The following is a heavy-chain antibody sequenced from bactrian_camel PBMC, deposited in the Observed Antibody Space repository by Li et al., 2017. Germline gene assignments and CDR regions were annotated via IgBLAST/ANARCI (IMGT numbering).Heavy chain of an antibody. CDR1: GYTFTDYS. Sequence: VQLVESGGGSVQPGGSLRLSCVGSGYTFTDYSMGWVRQVPGKEREGVAGIDRRDGSTSYADSVKGRFTISQDKAKNTVYLQMNSLKPEDTAMYYCAAGRTSTLSPVRYTYWGQGTQVTVS. CDR2: IDRRDGST. V-gene: IGHV3S26*01. CDR3: AAGRTSTLSPVRYTY. D-gene: IGHD4*01. J-gene: IGHJ4*01.